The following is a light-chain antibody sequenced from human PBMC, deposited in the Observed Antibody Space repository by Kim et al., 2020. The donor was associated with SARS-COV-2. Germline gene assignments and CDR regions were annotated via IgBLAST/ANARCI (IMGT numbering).Light chain of an antibody. V-gene: IGLV1-47*01. CDR2: GTD. CDR3: AKWDDSLSGVV. CDR1: MSNLGKNP. Sequence: GQRVNIACSGSMSNLGKNPVSWYQHVPGTAPKLLSYGTDERPSGVPDRFSGSKAGTSASLAIGGLRSEDEADYYCAKWDDSLSGVVFGGGTQLTVL. J-gene: IGLJ3*02.